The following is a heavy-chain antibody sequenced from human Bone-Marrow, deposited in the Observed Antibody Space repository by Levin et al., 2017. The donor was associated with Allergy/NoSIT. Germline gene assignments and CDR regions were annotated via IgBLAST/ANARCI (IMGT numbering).Heavy chain of an antibody. CDR2: ISGGGDYT. J-gene: IGHJ6*02. D-gene: IGHD3-22*01. CDR3: AKGHDSSGHPRRYYFYHTMDV. V-gene: IGHV3-23*01. CDR1: GFNFWSYA. Sequence: HPGGSLRLSCVTSGFNFWSYAMTWVRQAPGKGLEWVSTISGGGDYTYYADSVQGRFTISSDKSRNTVFLQMDRLRAEDTAVYYCAKGHDSSGHPRRYYFYHTMDVWGQGTTVTVSS.